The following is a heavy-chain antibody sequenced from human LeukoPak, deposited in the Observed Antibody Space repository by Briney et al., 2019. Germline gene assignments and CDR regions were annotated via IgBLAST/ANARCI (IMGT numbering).Heavy chain of an antibody. J-gene: IGHJ4*02. CDR1: GGSFSGYY. Sequence: SETVTLTCAVYGGSFSGYYWSWIRQPPGKGLEWIGEINHSGSTNYNPSLKSRVTISVDTSKNQFSLKLSSVTAADTAVYYCASGYYGSGSYYVDYWGQGTLVTVSS. CDR3: ASGYYGSGSYYVDY. D-gene: IGHD3-10*01. V-gene: IGHV4-34*01. CDR2: INHSGST.